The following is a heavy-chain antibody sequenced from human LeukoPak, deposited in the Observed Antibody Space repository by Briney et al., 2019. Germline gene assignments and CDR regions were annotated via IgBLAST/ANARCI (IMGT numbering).Heavy chain of an antibody. CDR2: ISRNGGST. V-gene: IGHV3-64*01. CDR3: ARDLSGGGLDY. CDR1: GFTFSASG. Sequence: GGSLRLACAASGFTFSASGMHWVRQAPGKGLEYVSVISRNGGSTTYANSVTVRFTISRENSKNTLYLQMGSLRAEDMAVYYCARDLSGGGLDYWGQGTLVTVSS. J-gene: IGHJ4*02. D-gene: IGHD3-10*01.